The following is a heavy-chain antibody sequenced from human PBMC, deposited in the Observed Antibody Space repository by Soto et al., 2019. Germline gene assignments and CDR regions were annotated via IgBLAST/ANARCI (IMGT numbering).Heavy chain of an antibody. CDR3: AKDASVAGTEWYYYYYGMDV. CDR1: GFTFSSYG. CDR2: ISYDGSNK. V-gene: IGHV3-30*18. Sequence: PGVSLRLSCAASGFTFSSYGMHWVRQAPGKGLEWVAVISYDGSNKYYADSVKGRFTISRDNSKNTLYLQMNSLRAEDTAVYYCAKDASVAGTEWYYYYYGMDVWGQGTTVTVSS. J-gene: IGHJ6*02. D-gene: IGHD6-19*01.